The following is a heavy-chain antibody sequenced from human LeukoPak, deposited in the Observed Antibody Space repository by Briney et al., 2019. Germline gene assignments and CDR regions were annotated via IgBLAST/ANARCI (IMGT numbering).Heavy chain of an antibody. CDR2: ITTSGTNE. CDR1: GFTFSSYE. Sequence: GGSLRLSCAASGFTFSSYEMNWVRQAPGKGLEWVAYITTSGTNEYYADSVKGRFTISRDNAKNSLYLQMNSPRAEDTAIYYCAREGVGHYYYYYYMDVWGKGTTVTISS. CDR3: AREGVGHYYYYYYMDV. V-gene: IGHV3-48*03. D-gene: IGHD2-8*01. J-gene: IGHJ6*03.